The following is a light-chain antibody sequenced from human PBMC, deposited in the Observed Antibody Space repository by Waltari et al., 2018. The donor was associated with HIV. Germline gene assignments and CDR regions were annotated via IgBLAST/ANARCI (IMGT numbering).Light chain of an antibody. J-gene: IGLJ3*02. Sequence: QSVLTQPPSASGTPGQRVTISCSGSNSNIGTNTVSWYQHLPGTAPKLLNYSDDQRPSGVPDRFSGSKSGTSASLAISGLQSEDEADYYCGVWDDGLNGPEFGGGTKLTVL. CDR1: NSNIGTNT. CDR3: GVWDDGLNGPE. CDR2: SDD. V-gene: IGLV1-44*01.